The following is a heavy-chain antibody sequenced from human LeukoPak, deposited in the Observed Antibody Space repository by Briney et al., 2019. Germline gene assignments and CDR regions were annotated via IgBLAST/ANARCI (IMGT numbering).Heavy chain of an antibody. CDR2: ISGSSGST. J-gene: IGHJ4*02. V-gene: IGHV3-23*01. CDR3: AKALDYYDSSGYYDY. D-gene: IGHD3-22*01. Sequence: PGGSLRLSCAASGFTFSSYAMSWVRQAPGKGLEWVSAISGSSGSTYYADSVKGRFTISRDNAKNTLYLQMNSLRAEDTAVYYCAKALDYYDSSGYYDYWGQGTLVTVSS. CDR1: GFTFSSYA.